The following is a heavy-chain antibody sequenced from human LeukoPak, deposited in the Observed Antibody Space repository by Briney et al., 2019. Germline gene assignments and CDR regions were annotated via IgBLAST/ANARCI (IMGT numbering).Heavy chain of an antibody. D-gene: IGHD4-17*01. Sequence: SVRVSCKASGGTFSGHAISWVRQAPGQGLEWMGGTIPIFGATNYTQRFQGRITITTDESTTTAYLELTSLRSEDTAVYFWAGGDPFNDYMDVWGKGTSVTVFS. CDR3: AGGDPFNDYMDV. CDR2: TIPIFGAT. V-gene: IGHV1-69*05. J-gene: IGHJ6*03. CDR1: GGTFSGHA.